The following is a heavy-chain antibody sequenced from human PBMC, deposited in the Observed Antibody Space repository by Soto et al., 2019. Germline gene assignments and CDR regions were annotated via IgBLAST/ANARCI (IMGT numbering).Heavy chain of an antibody. CDR2: IHGDGGKI. CDR3: AKEYCTTTTCSNYYYYYGMDV. Sequence: GGSLRLSCAASGFMFSAYWMSWVRQAPGKGPEWVANIHGDGGKIYYVDSVKGRFTISRDNAKRSLYLQMNSLRAEDTAVYYCAKEYCTTTTCSNYYYYYGMDVWGQGTTVTVSS. V-gene: IGHV3-7*01. J-gene: IGHJ6*02. D-gene: IGHD2-2*01. CDR1: GFMFSAYW.